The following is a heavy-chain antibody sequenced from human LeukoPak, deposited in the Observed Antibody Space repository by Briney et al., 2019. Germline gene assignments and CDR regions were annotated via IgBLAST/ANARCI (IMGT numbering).Heavy chain of an antibody. CDR3: ARGLTTVTTPFDY. Sequence: GGSLRLSCAASGFTFSSYAMHWVRQAPGKGLEYVSAISSNGGGTYYANSVKGRFTISRDNSKNTLYLQMGSLRAEDMAVYYCARGLTTVTTPFDYWGQGTLVTVSS. CDR2: ISSNGGGT. J-gene: IGHJ4*02. D-gene: IGHD4-11*01. CDR1: GFTFSSYA. V-gene: IGHV3-64*01.